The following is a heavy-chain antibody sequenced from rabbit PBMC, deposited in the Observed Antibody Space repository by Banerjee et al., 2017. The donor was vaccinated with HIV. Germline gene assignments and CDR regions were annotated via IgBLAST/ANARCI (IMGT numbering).Heavy chain of an antibody. CDR1: GFTLSSYW. D-gene: IGHD4-2*01. V-gene: IGHV1S40*01. CDR3: ARDAAGREDFNL. Sequence: QSLEESGGDLVKPGASLTLTCTASGFTLSSYWMYWVRQTPGKGLEWIACIYAGSSGSTWYASWAKGRFTISKTSSTTVTLQMTSLTAADTATYFCARDAAGREDFNLWGPGTLVTVS. J-gene: IGHJ4*01. CDR2: IYAGSSGST.